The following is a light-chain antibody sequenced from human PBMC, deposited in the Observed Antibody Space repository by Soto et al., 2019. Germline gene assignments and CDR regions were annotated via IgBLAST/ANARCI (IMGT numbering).Light chain of an antibody. CDR1: QSISSY. Sequence: DIQMTQSPSSLSASIGDRVTITCRASQSISSYLNWYQQKPGKAPKLVIYAASSFESGVPSRFSGSGSGTDFTLTISSLQPEDIATYFCQQSYSFPRTFGQGTRLEIK. CDR3: QQSYSFPRT. CDR2: AAS. J-gene: IGKJ5*01. V-gene: IGKV1-39*01.